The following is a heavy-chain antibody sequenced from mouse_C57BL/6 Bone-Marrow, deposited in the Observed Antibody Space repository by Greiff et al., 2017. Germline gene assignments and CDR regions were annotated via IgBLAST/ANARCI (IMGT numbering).Heavy chain of an antibody. V-gene: IGHV5-4*01. CDR3: AREDYYGRAMDY. CDR1: GFTFSSYA. J-gene: IGHJ4*01. CDR2: ISDGGSYT. D-gene: IGHD1-1*01. Sequence: EVKVVESGGGLVKPGGSLKLSCAASGFTFSSYAMSWVRQTPEKRLEWVATISDGGSYTYYPDNVKGRFTISRDNAKNNLYLQMSHLKSEDTAMYYCAREDYYGRAMDYWGQGTSVTVSS.